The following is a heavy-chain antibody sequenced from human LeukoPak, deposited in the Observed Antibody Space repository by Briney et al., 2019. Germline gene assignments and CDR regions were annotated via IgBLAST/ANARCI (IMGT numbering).Heavy chain of an antibody. CDR1: GYTLTELS. CDR3: ATDRGFCDSSGYYFNWFDP. V-gene: IGHV1-24*01. Sequence: AASVKVSCKVSGYTLTELSMHWVRQAPGKGLEWMGGFDPEDGETIYAQKFQGRVTMTEDTSTDTAYMELSSLRSEDTAVYYCATDRGFCDSSGYYFNWFDPWGQGTLVTVSS. CDR2: FDPEDGET. D-gene: IGHD3-22*01. J-gene: IGHJ5*02.